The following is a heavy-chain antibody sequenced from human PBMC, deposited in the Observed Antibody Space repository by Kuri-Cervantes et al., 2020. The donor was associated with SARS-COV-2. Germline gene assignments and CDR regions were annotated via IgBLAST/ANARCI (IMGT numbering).Heavy chain of an antibody. Sequence: GESLKISCAASGFTVSSNYMSWVRQAPGKGLEWVPVIYSGGSTYYADSVKGRFTISRDNSKNTLYLQMNSLRAEDTAVYYCASGILYRWEGYFDYWGQGTLVTVSS. D-gene: IGHD2-15*01. V-gene: IGHV3-53*01. CDR1: GFTVSSNY. CDR2: IYSGGST. CDR3: ASGILYRWEGYFDY. J-gene: IGHJ4*02.